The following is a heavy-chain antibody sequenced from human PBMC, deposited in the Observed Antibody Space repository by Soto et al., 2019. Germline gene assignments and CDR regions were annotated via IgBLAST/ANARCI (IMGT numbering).Heavy chain of an antibody. J-gene: IGHJ4*02. CDR3: ARNGWGMATVGM. CDR2: IYSGGTT. Sequence: EVQLVESGGGLVQPGGSLRLSCAASGFTVSNNYMIWFRLPPGKGLEWVSLIYSGGTTYYADSVKGRFTISRDNSKNTLYLQMNGLRVEDTAVYYCARNGWGMATVGMWGPGTLVTVSS. D-gene: IGHD4-4*01. CDR1: GFTVSNNY. V-gene: IGHV3-53*01.